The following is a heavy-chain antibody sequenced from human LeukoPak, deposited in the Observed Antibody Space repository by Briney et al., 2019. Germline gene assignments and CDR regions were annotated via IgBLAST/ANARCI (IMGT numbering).Heavy chain of an antibody. D-gene: IGHD1-26*01. V-gene: IGHV3-53*01. CDR1: GFTVSSNY. CDR3: ASQWELRY. Sequence: GGSLRLSCAVSGFTVSSNYMNWVRQAPGKGLEWVSVIYSGGTTYYAVSVKGRFTISRDNSKNTLYLQMNSLRAEDTAVYYCASQWELRYWGQGTLVTVSS. J-gene: IGHJ4*02. CDR2: IYSGGTT.